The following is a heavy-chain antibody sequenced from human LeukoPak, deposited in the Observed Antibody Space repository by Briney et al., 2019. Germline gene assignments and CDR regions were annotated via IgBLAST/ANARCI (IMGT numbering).Heavy chain of an antibody. D-gene: IGHD6-19*01. V-gene: IGHV3-30*18. CDR3: AKDQGTGFSDFDY. Sequence: RGSLRLSCAASGFTFSSSAMHWVRQTPGKGLEWVAVISVYESHKYYADSVKGRFTLSRDNSKNTLYLQMNSLTTEDTAVYYCAKDQGTGFSDFDYWGQGTLVTVSS. CDR1: GFTFSSSA. J-gene: IGHJ4*02. CDR2: ISVYESHK.